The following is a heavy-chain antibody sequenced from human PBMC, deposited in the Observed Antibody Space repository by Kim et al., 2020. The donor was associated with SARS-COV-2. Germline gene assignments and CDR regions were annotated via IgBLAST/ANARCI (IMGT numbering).Heavy chain of an antibody. J-gene: IGHJ6*02. CDR1: GFTFSSYA. CDR2: ISYDGSNK. CDR3: ARANCSSTSCYLYGMDV. V-gene: IGHV3-30-3*01. D-gene: IGHD2-2*01. Sequence: GGSLRLSCAASGFTFSSYAMHWVRQAPGKGLEWVAVISYDGSNKYYADSVKGRFTISRDNSKNTLYLQMNSLRAEDTAVYYCARANCSSTSCYLYGMDVWGQGTTVTVSS.